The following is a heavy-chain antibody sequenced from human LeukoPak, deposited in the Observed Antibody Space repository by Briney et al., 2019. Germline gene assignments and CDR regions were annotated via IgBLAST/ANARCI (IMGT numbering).Heavy chain of an antibody. CDR3: ASFILGGYCSSTSCSNFDY. V-gene: IGHV1-2*02. CDR1: GYTFTGYY. D-gene: IGHD2-2*01. CDR2: INPNSGGT. Sequence: ASVKVSCKASGYTFTGYYMHWVRQAPGQGLEWMGWINPNSGGTNYAQKFQGRVTMTRDTSISTAYMELSSLRSEDTAVYYCASFILGGYCSSTSCSNFDYWGQGTLVTVSS. J-gene: IGHJ4*02.